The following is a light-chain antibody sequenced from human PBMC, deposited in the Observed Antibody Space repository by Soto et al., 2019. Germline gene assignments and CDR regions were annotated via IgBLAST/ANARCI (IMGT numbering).Light chain of an antibody. V-gene: IGKV3D-15*02. Sequence: VLKQPPATLSVSPRVKDTLSCRASLSLTRNLAWYQHKPGQSPRLLIYGASARATGIPGRFSGSGSGTEFTLTISSLQSEDFAVYYCQQYNSSPWTFGQGSKVDIK. J-gene: IGKJ1*01. CDR2: GAS. CDR3: QQYNSSPWT. CDR1: LSLTRN.